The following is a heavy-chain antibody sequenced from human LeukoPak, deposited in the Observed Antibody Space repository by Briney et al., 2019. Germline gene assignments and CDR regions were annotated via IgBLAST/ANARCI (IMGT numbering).Heavy chain of an antibody. D-gene: IGHD1-26*01. J-gene: IGHJ4*02. CDR2: TNSDGSRI. CDR1: GXTFSTSW. V-gene: IGHV3-74*01. CDR3: SRALGSSSDS. Sequence: GGSLRLSCAASGXTFSTSWMHWVRQAPGKGLVWVSRTNSDGSRINYADSVKGRFTIYRDNAENTLYLQMNSLRAEDTAVYYCSRALGSSSDSWGQGTLVTVSS.